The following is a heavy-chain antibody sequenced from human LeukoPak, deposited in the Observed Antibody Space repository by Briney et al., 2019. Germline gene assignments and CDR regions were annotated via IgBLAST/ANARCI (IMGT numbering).Heavy chain of an antibody. CDR1: GFTFSSYA. CDR2: ISYDGSNK. CDR3: ARGAEEWPDDY. J-gene: IGHJ4*02. D-gene: IGHD3-3*01. V-gene: IGHV3-30*04. Sequence: GGSRRLSCAASGFTFSSYAMHWVRQAPGKGLEWVAVISYDGSNKYYADSVKGRFTISRDNSKNTLYLQMNSLRAEDTAVYYCARGAEEWPDDYWGQGTLVTVSS.